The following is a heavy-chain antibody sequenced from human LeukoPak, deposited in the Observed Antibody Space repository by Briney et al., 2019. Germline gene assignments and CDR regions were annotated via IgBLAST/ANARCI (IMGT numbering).Heavy chain of an antibody. J-gene: IGHJ4*02. V-gene: IGHV3-30-3*01. CDR1: GFTFSNYA. Sequence: GGSLRLSCAASGFTFSNYAMHWVRQAPGKGLEWVAVISYDGGNKYYADSVKGRFTISRDNSKNTLYLQMDSLRAEDTAVYYCARVEDIVVVVASGAFDYWGQGTLVTVSS. CDR2: ISYDGGNK. D-gene: IGHD2-15*01. CDR3: ARVEDIVVVVASGAFDY.